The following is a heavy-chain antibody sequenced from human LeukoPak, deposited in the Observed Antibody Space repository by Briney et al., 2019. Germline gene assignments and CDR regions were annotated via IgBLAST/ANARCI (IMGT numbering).Heavy chain of an antibody. CDR1: GDSVSSNSAA. Sequence: SQTLSLTCDISGDSVSSNSAAWNWIRQSPSRGLEWLGRTYYRSKWYSDYAVSVKSRITINPDTSKNQLSLQVKSVTPEDTAVYYCARGTRYSSGWTFDYWGQGTLVTVSS. J-gene: IGHJ4*02. V-gene: IGHV6-1*01. D-gene: IGHD6-19*01. CDR3: ARGTRYSSGWTFDY. CDR2: TYYRSKWYS.